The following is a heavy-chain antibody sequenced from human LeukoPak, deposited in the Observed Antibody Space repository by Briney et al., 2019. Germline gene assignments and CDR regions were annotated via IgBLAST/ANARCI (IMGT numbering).Heavy chain of an antibody. CDR2: INHSGST. J-gene: IGHJ4*02. CDR1: GGSFSGYY. V-gene: IGHV4-34*01. CDR3: ARVGVTIFGVVIHRTFFDY. D-gene: IGHD3-3*01. Sequence: SETLSLSCAVYGGSFSGYYWRWIRQPPGKGLEWIGEINHSGSTNYNPSLRSRVTISVDTSKNQFSLKLSSVTAADTAVYYCARVGVTIFGVVIHRTFFDYWGQGTLVTVSS.